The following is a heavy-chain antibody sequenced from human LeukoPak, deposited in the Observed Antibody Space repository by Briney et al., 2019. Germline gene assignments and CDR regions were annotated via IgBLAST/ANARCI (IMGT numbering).Heavy chain of an antibody. CDR1: GFSFVSYA. CDR2: ISGSGTET. CDR3: ARGGSYLDY. J-gene: IGHJ4*02. D-gene: IGHD1-26*01. V-gene: IGHV3-23*01. Sequence: GGSLRLSCAASGFSFVSYAMSWVRQAPGKGLVWISTISGSGTETYYADSVKGRFTISRDDSKNTLYLHMNSLRAEDTAVYHCARGGSYLDYWGQGALVAVSS.